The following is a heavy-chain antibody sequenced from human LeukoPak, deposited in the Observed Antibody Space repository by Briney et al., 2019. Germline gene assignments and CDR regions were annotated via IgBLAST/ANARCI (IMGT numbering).Heavy chain of an antibody. CDR3: AASIMITFGGVIGHENADAFDI. D-gene: IGHD3-16*02. J-gene: IGHJ3*02. CDR2: IYYSGST. CDR1: GGSISSYY. Sequence: SETLSLTCTVSGGSISSYYWSWIRQPPGKGLEWIGYIYYSGSTNYNPSLKSRVTISVDTSKNQFSLKLSSVTAADTAVYYCAASIMITFGGVIGHENADAFDIWGQGTMVTVSS. V-gene: IGHV4-59*08.